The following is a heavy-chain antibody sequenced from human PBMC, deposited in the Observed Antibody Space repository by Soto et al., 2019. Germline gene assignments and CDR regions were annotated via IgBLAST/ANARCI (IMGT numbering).Heavy chain of an antibody. CDR1: GYSFTSYW. CDR3: ARLPQQLVTKPYYYYGMDV. V-gene: IGHV5-10-1*01. Sequence: PGESLKISCKGSGYSFTSYWISWVRQMPGKGLEWMRRIDPSNSYTNYSPSFQGHVTISADKSISTAYLQWSSLEASDIAMYYCARLPQQLVTKPYYYYGMDVWGQGTTVTVSS. CDR2: IDPSNSYT. J-gene: IGHJ6*02. D-gene: IGHD6-13*01.